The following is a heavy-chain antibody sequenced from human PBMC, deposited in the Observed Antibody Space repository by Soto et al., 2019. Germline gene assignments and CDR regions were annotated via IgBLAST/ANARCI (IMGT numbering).Heavy chain of an antibody. CDR3: ARLVDTADFDY. V-gene: IGHV1-69*02. Sequence: QVQLVQSGAEVKKPGSSVKVSCKASGGTFSSYTISWVRQAPGQGLEWMGRIIPILGIANYAQKFQGRVTITAAKSPSTAYMEPSSLISEDPAVYYCARLVDTADFDYWGQGTLVTVSS. J-gene: IGHJ4*02. CDR1: GGTFSSYT. D-gene: IGHD5-18*01. CDR2: IIPILGIA.